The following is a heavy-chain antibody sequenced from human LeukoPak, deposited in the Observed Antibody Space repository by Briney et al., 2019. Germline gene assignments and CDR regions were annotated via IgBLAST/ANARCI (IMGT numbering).Heavy chain of an antibody. J-gene: IGHJ6*02. D-gene: IGHD3-22*01. CDR1: GGSISSYY. V-gene: IGHV4-59*01. Sequence: SETLSLTCTVSGGSISSYYWTWIRQPPGKGLEWIGYIYYSGSTKYNRSLKSRVTISVDMSKNQISLKLSSVTAADTAVYYCARSEPDDSSGSLFYYLYGMDVWGQGTTVTVSS. CDR2: IYYSGST. CDR3: ARSEPDDSSGSLFYYLYGMDV.